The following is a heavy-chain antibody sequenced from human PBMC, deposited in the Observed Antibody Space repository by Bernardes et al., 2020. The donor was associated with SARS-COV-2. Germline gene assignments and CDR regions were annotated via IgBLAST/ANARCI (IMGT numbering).Heavy chain of an antibody. J-gene: IGHJ5*02. CDR3: ARDRGDDYGDEGPWFDP. Sequence: SETLSLTCTVSGGSISSSSYYWGWIRQPPGKGLEWIGSIYYSGSTYYNPSLKSRVTISVDTSKNQFSLKLSSVTAADTAVYYCARDRGDDYGDEGPWFDPWGQGTLVTVSS. V-gene: IGHV4-39*02. CDR1: GGSISSSSYY. CDR2: IYYSGST. D-gene: IGHD4-17*01.